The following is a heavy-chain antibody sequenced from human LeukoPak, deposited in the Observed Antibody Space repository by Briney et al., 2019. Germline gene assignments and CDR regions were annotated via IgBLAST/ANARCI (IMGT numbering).Heavy chain of an antibody. V-gene: IGHV3-13*04. CDR3: ARGGDRDY. CDR1: GFTFSTYD. CDR2: IGVAGDT. J-gene: IGHJ4*02. Sequence: QPGGSLRLSCAASGFTFSTYDMHWVRQVAGKRLEWVSAIGVAGDTYYLDSVKGRFTISRENAKNSSYLQMNSLRAGDTAVYYCARGGDRDYWGQGTLVTVSS.